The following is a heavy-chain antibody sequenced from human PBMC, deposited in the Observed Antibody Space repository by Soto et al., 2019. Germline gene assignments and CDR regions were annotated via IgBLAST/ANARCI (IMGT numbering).Heavy chain of an antibody. D-gene: IGHD3-22*01. J-gene: IGHJ5*02. Sequence: GGSLRLSCAASGFTFSSYAMHWVRQAPGKGLEWVAVISYDGSNKYYADSVKGRFTISRDNSKNTLYLQMNSLRAEDTAVYYCARVSIVVVLINWFDPWGQGTLVTVSS. CDR2: ISYDGSNK. CDR3: ARVSIVVVLINWFDP. CDR1: GFTFSSYA. V-gene: IGHV3-30-3*01.